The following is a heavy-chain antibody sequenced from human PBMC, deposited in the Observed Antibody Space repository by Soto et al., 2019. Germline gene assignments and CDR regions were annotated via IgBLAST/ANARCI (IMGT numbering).Heavy chain of an antibody. CDR2: IIPIFGTA. Sequence: QVQLVQSGAEVRKPGSSVKVSCKASGGTFSRHAISWVRQAPGQGLERMGGIIPIFGTANHAQKFQGRVTIIADESTCTVYMELSSLRSEDTAMYYCARGWGYDSNDYYYAYWGQGTLVIVSS. CDR1: GGTFSRHA. J-gene: IGHJ4*02. V-gene: IGHV1-69*01. D-gene: IGHD3-22*01. CDR3: ARGWGYDSNDYYYAY.